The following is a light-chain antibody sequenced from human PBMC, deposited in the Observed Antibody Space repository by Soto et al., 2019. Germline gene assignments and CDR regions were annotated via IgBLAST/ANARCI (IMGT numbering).Light chain of an antibody. J-gene: IGKJ1*01. CDR1: QSVSSSY. CDR2: GAS. CDR3: QQYGSSSWT. Sequence: EIVLTQSPGTLSLSPGERATLSCRASQSVSSSYLAWYQQKPGQAPRLLIYGASSRATGIPDRFSGSGSGTDFTLTISRLEPEDFALYYCQQYGSSSWTFGQGTKVEFK. V-gene: IGKV3-20*01.